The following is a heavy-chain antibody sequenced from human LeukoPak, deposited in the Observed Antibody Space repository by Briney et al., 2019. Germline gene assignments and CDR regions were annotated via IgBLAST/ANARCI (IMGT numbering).Heavy chain of an antibody. Sequence: SGPTLVTPTQTLTLTCTFSGFSLSTSGLCVNWIRQPPGKALEWLARIDWDDDKYYSTSLRTRLTISKDTSKNRVVLTMASMDPVDTATYYCARAYYYGSGRQPFDIWGQGTMVTVSS. CDR3: ARAYYYGSGRQPFDI. V-gene: IGHV2-70*11. CDR2: IDWDDDK. CDR1: GFSLSTSGLC. D-gene: IGHD3-10*01. J-gene: IGHJ3*02.